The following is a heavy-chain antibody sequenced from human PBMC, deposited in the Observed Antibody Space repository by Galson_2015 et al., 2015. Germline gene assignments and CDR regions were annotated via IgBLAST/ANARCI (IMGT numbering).Heavy chain of an antibody. CDR1: GYTFTSYY. CDR2: INPSGGST. V-gene: IGHV1-46*01. CDR3: ARDARYCSSTSCYRDYYYGMDV. J-gene: IGHJ6*02. D-gene: IGHD2-2*01. Sequence: SVKVSCKASGYTFTSYYMHWVRQAPGQGLEWMGIINPSGGSTSYAQKFQGRVTMTRDTSTSTVYMELSSLRSEDTAVYYCARDARYCSSTSCYRDYYYGMDVWGQGTTVTVSS.